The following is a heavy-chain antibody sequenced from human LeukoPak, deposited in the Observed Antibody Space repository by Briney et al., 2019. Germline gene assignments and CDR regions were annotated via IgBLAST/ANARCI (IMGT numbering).Heavy chain of an antibody. J-gene: IGHJ5*02. CDR2: INHSGNT. D-gene: IGHD4-17*01. V-gene: IGHV4-34*01. Sequence: SETLSLTCAVYGGSFSGYYWSWIRQPPGKGLEWIGEINHSGNTNYNPSLKSRVAISVDTSKNQFSLKLSSVTAADTAVYYCARDRTDYGDYGNWFDPWGQGTLVTVSS. CDR1: GGSFSGYY. CDR3: ARDRTDYGDYGNWFDP.